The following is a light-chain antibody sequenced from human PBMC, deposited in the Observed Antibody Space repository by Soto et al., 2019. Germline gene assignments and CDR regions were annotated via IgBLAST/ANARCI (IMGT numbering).Light chain of an antibody. Sequence: QSSLTHPASLSGSPGQSITISCTGTSSDVGGYNYVSWYQQHPGKAPKLMIYEVSNRPSGVSNRFSGSKSGNTASLTISGLQAEDEADYYCSSYTSSSTLDVFGTGTKVTVL. CDR3: SSYTSSSTLDV. CDR2: EVS. J-gene: IGLJ1*01. V-gene: IGLV2-14*01. CDR1: SSDVGGYNY.